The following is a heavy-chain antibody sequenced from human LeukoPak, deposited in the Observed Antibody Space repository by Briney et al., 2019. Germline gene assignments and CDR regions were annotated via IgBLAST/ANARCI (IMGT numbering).Heavy chain of an antibody. V-gene: IGHV6-1*01. Sequence: SQTLSLTCAISGDSVSINSAAWNWIKQSPSRGLEWLGRTYQRSKWYNDYAVSVKSRITINPDISKNQFSLQLNSVTPEDTAVYYCARSPSPYSSGWYFDYWGQGTLVTVSS. CDR2: TYQRSKWYN. CDR3: ARSPSPYSSGWYFDY. CDR1: GDSVSINSAA. D-gene: IGHD6-19*01. J-gene: IGHJ4*02.